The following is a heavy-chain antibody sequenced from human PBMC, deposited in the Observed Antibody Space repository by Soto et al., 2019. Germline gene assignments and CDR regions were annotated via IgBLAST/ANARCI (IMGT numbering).Heavy chain of an antibody. D-gene: IGHD1-26*01. V-gene: IGHV3-30*18. J-gene: IGHJ3*01. CDR2: ISYDGSNK. Sequence: QVQLVESGGGVVQPGRSLRLSCAASGFTFSSYGMHWVRQAPGKGLEWVAVISYDGSNKYYADSVKGRFTISRDNSKNTLYLQMNSLRAEDTAXXYCAKXLLLRVSGSYYGNDAX. CDR3: AKXLLLRVSGSYYGNDAX. CDR1: GFTFSSYG.